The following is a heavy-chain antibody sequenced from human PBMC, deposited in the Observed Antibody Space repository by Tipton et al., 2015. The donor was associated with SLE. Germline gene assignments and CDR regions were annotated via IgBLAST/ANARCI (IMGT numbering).Heavy chain of an antibody. CDR3: ARDWDGDAFDI. CDR2: IYYSGST. D-gene: IGHD5-24*01. Sequence: LRLSCTVSGGSISSSSYYWGWIRQPPGKGLEWIGSIYYSGSTYYNPSLKSRVTISVDTSKNQFSLKLSSVTAADTAVYYCARDWDGDAFDIWGQGTMVTVSS. CDR1: GGSISSSSYY. J-gene: IGHJ3*02. V-gene: IGHV4-39*07.